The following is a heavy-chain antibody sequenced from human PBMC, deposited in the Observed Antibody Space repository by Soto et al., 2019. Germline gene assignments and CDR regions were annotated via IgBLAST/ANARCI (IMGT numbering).Heavy chain of an antibody. CDR3: ARRPGYGLYYFDY. CDR1: GGSISSSSYY. J-gene: IGHJ4*02. CDR2: IYYSGST. Sequence: QLQLQESGPGLVKPSETLSLTCTVSGGSISSSSYYWGWIRQPPGKGLEWIGSIYYSGSTYYNPSLKSRVPISVDTPKNQFSLKLGSVTAADTAVYYCARRPGYGLYYFDYWGQGTLVTVSS. V-gene: IGHV4-39*01. D-gene: IGHD5-18*01.